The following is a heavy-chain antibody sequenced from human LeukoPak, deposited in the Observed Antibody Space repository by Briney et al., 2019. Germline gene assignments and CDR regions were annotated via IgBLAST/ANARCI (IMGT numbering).Heavy chain of an antibody. V-gene: IGHV3-23*01. D-gene: IGHD2-15*01. CDR3: TKVLYGGSYAFDI. J-gene: IGHJ3*02. Sequence: GGSLRLSCAASGFTFSSYAMSWVRQAPGKGLEWVSAISGSGGSTYYADSVKGRFTISRDNSKNTLYLQMNSLRAEDTAVYYCTKVLYGGSYAFDIWGQGTMVTVSS. CDR1: GFTFSSYA. CDR2: ISGSGGST.